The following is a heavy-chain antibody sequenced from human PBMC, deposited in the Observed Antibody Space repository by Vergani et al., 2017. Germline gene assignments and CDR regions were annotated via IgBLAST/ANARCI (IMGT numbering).Heavy chain of an antibody. CDR2: INTGNGNT. CDR3: ARVEIYCGGDCPNYYYYGMDV. D-gene: IGHD2-21*02. CDR1: GYTFTSYA. J-gene: IGHJ6*02. V-gene: IGHV1-3*04. Sequence: QVQLVQSGAEVKKPGASVKVSCKASGYTFTSYAMHWVRRAPGQRLEWMGWINTGNGNTKYSQKFQGRVTITRDTSASTAYMELSSLRSEDTAVYYCARVEIYCGGDCPNYYYYGMDVWGQGTTVTVSS.